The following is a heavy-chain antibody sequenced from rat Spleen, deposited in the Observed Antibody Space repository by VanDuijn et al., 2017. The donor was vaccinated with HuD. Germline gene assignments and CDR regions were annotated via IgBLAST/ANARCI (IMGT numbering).Heavy chain of an antibody. CDR2: ISSGGGGT. V-gene: IGHV5-25*01. D-gene: IGHD1-12*02. CDR1: GFTFSTFP. J-gene: IGHJ2*01. CDR3: AKSRFYYYDGGYYCFNY. Sequence: EVQLVESGGGLVQPGRSLKLSCVASGFTFSTFPMAWVRQAPKKGLEWVASISSGGGGTYYPDSVKGRFTISRDNAKSTLYLQMDSLRSEDKATYYCAKSRFYYYDGGYYCFNYWGLGVMVTVSS.